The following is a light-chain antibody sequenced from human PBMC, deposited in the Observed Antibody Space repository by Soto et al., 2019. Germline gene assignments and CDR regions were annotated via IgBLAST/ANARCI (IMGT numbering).Light chain of an antibody. CDR1: SGHSSYA. J-gene: IGLJ2*01. CDR3: QTWGTGIVV. CDR2: FNSDGSH. V-gene: IGLV4-69*01. Sequence: QLVLTQSPSASASLGASVKLTCTLSSGHSSYAIAWHQQQPEKGPRYLMKFNSDGSHSKGDGIPDRFSGSSSGAERYLTISSLQSEDEADYYCQTWGTGIVVFGGGTKLTV.